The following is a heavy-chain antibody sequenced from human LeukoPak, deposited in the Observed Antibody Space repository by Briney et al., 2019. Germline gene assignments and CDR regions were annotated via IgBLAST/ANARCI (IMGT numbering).Heavy chain of an antibody. J-gene: IGHJ6*03. D-gene: IGHD3-9*01. CDR3: ARLYYDILTGYYPPNYYYYYMDV. V-gene: IGHV1-18*01. Sequence: ASVKVPCKASGYTFTSYGISWVRQAPGQGLEWMGWISAYNGNTNYAQKLQGRVTMTTDTSTSTAYMELRSLRSDDTAVYYCARLYYDILTGYYPPNYYYYYMDVWGKGTTVTISS. CDR2: ISAYNGNT. CDR1: GYTFTSYG.